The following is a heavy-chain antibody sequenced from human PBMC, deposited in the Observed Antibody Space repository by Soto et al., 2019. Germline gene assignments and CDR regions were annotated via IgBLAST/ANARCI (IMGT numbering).Heavy chain of an antibody. CDR2: IYHTGST. Sequence: TLSLTCSVSGGAITNYYWNWIRQTPGKGLEWIGYIYHTGSTSMNPSLKSRVTLSLDTSKNQLTLNLTSVTAADTAIYYCARSVNRGYSYGYGHWGQGTLVTVSS. CDR3: ARSVNRGYSYGYGH. CDR1: GGAITNYY. D-gene: IGHD5-18*01. J-gene: IGHJ4*02. V-gene: IGHV4-59*01.